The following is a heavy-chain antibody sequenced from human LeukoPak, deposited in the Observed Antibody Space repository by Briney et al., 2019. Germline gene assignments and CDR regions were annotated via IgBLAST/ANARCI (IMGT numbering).Heavy chain of an antibody. CDR1: GYTSTSYA. Sequence: ASVKVSCKASGYTSTSYAMHWVRQAPGQRLEWMGWINAGNGNTKYSQKFQGRVTITRDTSASTAYMELSSLRSEDTAVYYCARIGLRGSYYDYFDYWGQGTLVTVSS. V-gene: IGHV1-3*01. D-gene: IGHD1-26*01. CDR2: INAGNGNT. J-gene: IGHJ4*02. CDR3: ARIGLRGSYYDYFDY.